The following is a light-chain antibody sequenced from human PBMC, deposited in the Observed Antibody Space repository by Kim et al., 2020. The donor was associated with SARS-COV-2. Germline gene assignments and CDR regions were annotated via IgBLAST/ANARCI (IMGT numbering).Light chain of an antibody. J-gene: IGLJ1*01. CDR1: KLGDKY. V-gene: IGLV3-1*01. Sequence: SSELTQPPSVSVSPGQTASITCSGYKLGDKYVSWYQQKPGQSPVVVIYQDNQRPSGIPERFPGSNSGNTATLTISGTQAMDEADYYGQAWASSTHNYV. CDR3: QAWASSTHNYV. CDR2: QDN.